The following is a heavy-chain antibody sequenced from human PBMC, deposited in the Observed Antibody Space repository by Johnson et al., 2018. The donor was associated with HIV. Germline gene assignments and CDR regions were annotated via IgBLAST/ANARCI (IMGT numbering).Heavy chain of an antibody. CDR1: GFTFSGYW. CDR3: ARSFRDYEEDTFDI. Sequence: MQLVESGGGLVQPGGSLRLSCAASGFTFSGYWMSWVRQAPGKGLEWLATLNEGGSQTYYVDAVKGRFSISRDNGKNSLYLQMNSLRAEDTAVYYCARSFRDYEEDTFDIWGQGTMVTVSS. J-gene: IGHJ3*02. CDR2: LNEGGSQT. V-gene: IGHV3-7*01. D-gene: IGHD4-17*01.